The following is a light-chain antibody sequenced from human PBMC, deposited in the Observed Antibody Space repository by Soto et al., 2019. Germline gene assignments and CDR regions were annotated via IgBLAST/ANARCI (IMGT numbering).Light chain of an antibody. CDR3: QQYDNLPLT. CDR2: DAS. Sequence: IRMTQSPSSFSASTGDRVTITCRASQGISSYLALYQQKPGKAPKLLIYDASNLETGVPSRFSGSGSGTDFTFTISSLQPEDIATYYCQQYDNLPLTFGGGTKVDIK. J-gene: IGKJ4*01. CDR1: QGISSY. V-gene: IGKV1-33*01.